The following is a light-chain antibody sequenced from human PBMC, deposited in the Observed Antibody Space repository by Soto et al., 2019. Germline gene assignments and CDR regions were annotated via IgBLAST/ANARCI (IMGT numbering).Light chain of an antibody. Sequence: EIVLTQSPATLSLSPGERATLSCRASQSVSSYLAWYQQKPGQAPRLLIYDASNGATGIPARFSGSGSGTDFTLTISSLEPEEFAVYYCQQRSNWLTFGQGTRLEI. CDR2: DAS. CDR1: QSVSSY. CDR3: QQRSNWLT. J-gene: IGKJ5*01. V-gene: IGKV3-11*01.